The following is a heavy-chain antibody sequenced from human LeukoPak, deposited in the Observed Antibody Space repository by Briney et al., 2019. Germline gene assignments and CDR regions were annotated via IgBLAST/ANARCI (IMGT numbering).Heavy chain of an antibody. Sequence: PGGSLRLSCAASGFTFSRYWMHWVRQAPGKGLMWVSRISPDGSTTLYADSVKGRFTISRDNSKNTLFLQMNSLRAEDTAVYYCAKEGMEYCSGGSCYDDEDAFDIWGQGTMVTVSS. CDR3: AKEGMEYCSGGSCYDDEDAFDI. J-gene: IGHJ3*02. V-gene: IGHV3-74*03. D-gene: IGHD2-15*01. CDR1: GFTFSRYW. CDR2: ISPDGSTT.